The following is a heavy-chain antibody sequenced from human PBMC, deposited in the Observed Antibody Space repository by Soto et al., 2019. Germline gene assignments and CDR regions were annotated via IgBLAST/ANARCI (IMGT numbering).Heavy chain of an antibody. D-gene: IGHD4-17*01. CDR3: ARAPGGYGDIKRYFDY. J-gene: IGHJ4*02. V-gene: IGHV4-59*01. Sequence: SETLSLTCTVSGGSISSYYWSWIRQPPGKGLEWIGYIYYSGSTNYNPSLKSRVTISVDTSKNQFSLKLSSVTAADTAVYYCARAPGGYGDIKRYFDYWGQGTLVTVSS. CDR1: GGSISSYY. CDR2: IYYSGST.